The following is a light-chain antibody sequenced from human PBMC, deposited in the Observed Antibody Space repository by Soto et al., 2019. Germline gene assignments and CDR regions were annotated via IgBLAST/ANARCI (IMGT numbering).Light chain of an antibody. CDR1: QGISSW. J-gene: IGKJ5*01. CDR3: QQLYTFPLT. CDR2: AAS. Sequence: DIQMTQSPSPVSASVGDRVTITCRASQGISSWLAWYQQKPGRAPNLLIYAASSLQSGVPLRFSGSGSGTDFTLSISSLQPEDVATYYCQQLYTFPLTFGQGTRLEIK. V-gene: IGKV1-12*01.